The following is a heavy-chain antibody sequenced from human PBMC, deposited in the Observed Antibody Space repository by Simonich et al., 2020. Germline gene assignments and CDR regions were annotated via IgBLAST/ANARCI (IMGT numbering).Heavy chain of an antibody. Sequence: EVQLVESGGGLVQPGGSRRLSCAASGFTFSSYWMTWVRQAPGKGLVWVSRSNSDGGSPSNADSVKGRFTISRDNAKHTLYLQMNSLRAEDTAVYYCARNRLDYWGQGTLVTVSS. CDR1: GFTFSSYW. CDR3: ARNRLDY. J-gene: IGHJ4*02. CDR2: SNSDGGSP. V-gene: IGHV3-74*01.